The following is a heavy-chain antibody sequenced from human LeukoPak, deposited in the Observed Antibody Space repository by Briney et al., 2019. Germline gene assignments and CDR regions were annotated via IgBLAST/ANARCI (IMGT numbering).Heavy chain of an antibody. V-gene: IGHV3-21*01. CDR1: GFTFSSYC. CDR3: AREVSATARRDY. Sequence: GGSLRLSCAASGFTFSSYCMNWVRQAPGKGLEWVSSISSSSSYIYYADSVKGRFTISRDNAKNSLYLQMSSLRAEDTAVYYCAREVSATARRDYWGQGTLVTVSS. CDR2: ISSSSSYI. D-gene: IGHD6-6*01. J-gene: IGHJ4*02.